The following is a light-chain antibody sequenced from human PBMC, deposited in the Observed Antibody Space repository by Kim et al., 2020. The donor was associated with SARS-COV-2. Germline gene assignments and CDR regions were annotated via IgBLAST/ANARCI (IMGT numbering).Light chain of an antibody. CDR1: QGISSY. V-gene: IGKV1-9*01. CDR2: AAS. CDR3: QRLNSYPLT. Sequence: ASVGDRVTIPCRASQGISSYLAWYQQKPGQAPKLLIHAASTLQTGVPSRFSGSGSGTEFTLTISSLQPEDFATYYCQRLNSYPLTFGGGTKVDIK. J-gene: IGKJ4*01.